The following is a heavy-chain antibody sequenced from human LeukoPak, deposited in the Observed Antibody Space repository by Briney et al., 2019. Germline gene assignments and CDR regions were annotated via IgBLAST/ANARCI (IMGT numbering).Heavy chain of an antibody. CDR1: GGSISRGDYY. CDR3: ARGGRVTTAFDY. J-gene: IGHJ4*02. D-gene: IGHD4-17*01. CDR2: INHSGST. V-gene: IGHV4-34*01. Sequence: PSETLSLTCTVSGGSISRGDYYWSWIRQPPGKGLEWIGEINHSGSTNYNPSLKSRVTISVDTSKNQFSLKLSSVTAADTAVYYCARGGRVTTAFDYWGQGTLVTVSS.